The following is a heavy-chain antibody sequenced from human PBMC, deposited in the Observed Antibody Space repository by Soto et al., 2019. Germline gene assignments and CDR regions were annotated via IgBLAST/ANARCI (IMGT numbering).Heavy chain of an antibody. CDR1: GYSFTLYW. J-gene: IGHJ6*02. D-gene: IGHD3-10*01. CDR3: ARGDRAGYYYYGMDV. CDR2: IYPGDSDT. V-gene: IGHV5-51*01. Sequence: GESLKSSCKGCGYSFTLYWIGWVRQMPGKGLEWMGIIYPGDSDTRYSPSFQGQVTISADKSISTAYLQWSSLKASDTAMYYCARGDRAGYYYYGMDVWGQGTTVTVSS.